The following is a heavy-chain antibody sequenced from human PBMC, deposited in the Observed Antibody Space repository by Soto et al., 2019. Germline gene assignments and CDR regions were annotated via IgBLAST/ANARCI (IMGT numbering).Heavy chain of an antibody. CDR3: ARHASTYYYGSGSSFDY. CDR1: GGSISSSSYY. V-gene: IGHV4-39*01. CDR2: IYYSGST. J-gene: IGHJ4*02. Sequence: SETLSLTCTVSGGSISSSSYYWGWIRQPPGKGLEWIGSIYYSGSTYYNPSLKSRVTISVDTSKNQFSLKLSSVTAADTAVYYCARHASTYYYGSGSSFDYWGQGTLVTVSS. D-gene: IGHD3-10*01.